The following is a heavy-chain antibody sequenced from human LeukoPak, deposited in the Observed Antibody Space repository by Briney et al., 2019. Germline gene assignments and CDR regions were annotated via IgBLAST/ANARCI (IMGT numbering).Heavy chain of an antibody. V-gene: IGHV3-23*01. Sequence: GGSLRLSCAASGFTFSNYAMAWVRQAPGKGLEWVSGISGSGDSTYYADSVKGRFTISRDNFKNTLYLQMNSLRAEDTAVYYCAKEAYYDGTGYFDFWGQGTLVTVSS. CDR1: GFTFSNYA. CDR3: AKEAYYDGTGYFDF. CDR2: ISGSGDST. J-gene: IGHJ4*02. D-gene: IGHD3-22*01.